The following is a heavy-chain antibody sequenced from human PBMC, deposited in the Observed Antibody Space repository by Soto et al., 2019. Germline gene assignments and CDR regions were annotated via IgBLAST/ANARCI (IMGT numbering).Heavy chain of an antibody. CDR2: IYYSGST. J-gene: IGHJ4*02. CDR3: ASSYSSSSSGYFDY. V-gene: IGHV4-39*07. Sequence: SETLSLTCTVSGVSISSSGFYWGWIRQPPGKGLEWIGNIYYSGSTNYTPSLKSRVTISVDTSKNQFSLKLSSVTAADTAVYYCASSYSSSSSGYFDYWGQGTLVTVSS. D-gene: IGHD6-6*01. CDR1: GVSISSSGFY.